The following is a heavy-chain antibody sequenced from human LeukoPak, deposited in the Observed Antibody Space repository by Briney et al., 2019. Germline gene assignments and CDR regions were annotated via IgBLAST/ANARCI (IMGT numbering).Heavy chain of an antibody. CDR1: GFAFSSYS. CDR2: MSGSTRTT. J-gene: IGHJ3*01. D-gene: IGHD1-1*01. Sequence: GGSLRLSCVASGFAFSSYSMSWVRQAPGKGLEWVSAMSGSTRTTAYAASVRGRFTISRDNSKNTLYLQMSSLRAEDTALYYCAKGRTAVRDTFDFWGQGTVVTVSS. V-gene: IGHV3-23*01. CDR3: AKGRTAVRDTFDF.